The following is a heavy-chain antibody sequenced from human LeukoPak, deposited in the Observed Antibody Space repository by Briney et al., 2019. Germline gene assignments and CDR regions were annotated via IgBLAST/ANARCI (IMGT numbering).Heavy chain of an antibody. V-gene: IGHV1-18*01. Sequence: ASVKVSCKASGYTFTSYGISWVRQAPGQGLEWMGWISAYNGNTNYAQKLQGRVTMTTDTSTSTAYMELRSLRSDDTAVYYCARVIQDYYDSSGYHAFDIWGQGTMVTVSS. D-gene: IGHD3-22*01. CDR1: GYTFTSYG. CDR2: ISAYNGNT. CDR3: ARVIQDYYDSSGYHAFDI. J-gene: IGHJ3*02.